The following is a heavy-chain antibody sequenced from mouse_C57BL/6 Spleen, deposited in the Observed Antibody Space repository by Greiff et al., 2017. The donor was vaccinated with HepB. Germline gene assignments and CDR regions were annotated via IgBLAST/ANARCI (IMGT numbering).Heavy chain of an antibody. J-gene: IGHJ2*01. CDR1: GYSFTGYY. CDR3: ARAGSDY. CDR2: INPSTGGT. V-gene: IGHV1-42*01. Sequence: VQLQQSGPELVKPGASVKISCKASGYSFTGYYMNWVKQSPEKSLEWIGEINPSTGGTTYNQKFKAKATLTVDKSSSTAYMQLKSLTSEESAVYYCARAGSDYWGQGTTLTVSS.